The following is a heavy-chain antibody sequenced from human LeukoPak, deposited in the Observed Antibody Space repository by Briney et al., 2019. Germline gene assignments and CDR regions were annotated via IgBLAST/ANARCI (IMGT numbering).Heavy chain of an antibody. CDR1: GFTFSSYA. Sequence: GGSLRLSCAASGFTFSSYAMSWVRQAPGKGLEWVSAISGSGGSTYYADSVKGRFTISRDNSKNTLYLQMNSLRAEDTALYYCARVDFTYYYYGMDVWGQGTTVTVSS. D-gene: IGHD2/OR15-2a*01. CDR2: ISGSGGST. CDR3: ARVDFTYYYYGMDV. V-gene: IGHV3-23*01. J-gene: IGHJ6*02.